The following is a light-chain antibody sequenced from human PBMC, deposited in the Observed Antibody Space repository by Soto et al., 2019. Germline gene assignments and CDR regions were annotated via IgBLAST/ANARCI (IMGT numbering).Light chain of an antibody. V-gene: IGKV3-20*01. J-gene: IGKJ3*01. Sequence: EIVLTQSPGTLSLSPGERATLSCRASQSVSSSYLAWYQQKPGQAPRLLIYGASSRATGIPDRFSGSWSGTDFTLTISRMEPEDFAVYYCQQYGSSPVTFGPGTKVDIK. CDR3: QQYGSSPVT. CDR2: GAS. CDR1: QSVSSSY.